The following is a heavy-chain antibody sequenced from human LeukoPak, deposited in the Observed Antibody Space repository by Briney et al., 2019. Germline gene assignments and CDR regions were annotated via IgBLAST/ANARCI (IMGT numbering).Heavy chain of an antibody. V-gene: IGHV1-18*01. Sequence: ASVKVSCKASGCTFTTYGITWVREAPGQGLEWMGWISAYNGNTNYAQKLQGRVTMTTDTSTSTAYMELRNLRSDDTAVYYCARDRASGTYCLDYWGQGTLVTVSS. CDR1: GCTFTTYG. J-gene: IGHJ4*02. CDR2: ISAYNGNT. CDR3: ARDRASGTYCLDY. D-gene: IGHD1-26*01.